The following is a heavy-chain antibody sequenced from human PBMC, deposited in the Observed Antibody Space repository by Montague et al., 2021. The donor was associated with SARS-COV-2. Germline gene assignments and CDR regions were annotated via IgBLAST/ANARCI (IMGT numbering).Heavy chain of an antibody. CDR1: GESFSSDD. D-gene: IGHD2-21*02. J-gene: IGHJ4*02. CDR3: ARGLRGHGIRTCYYL. V-gene: IGHV4-34*01. Sequence: SETLSLTCADYGESFSSDDWSWIRQPPGKGLEWIGEMSHSGNTKYNPSLKSRVYMSLDTSRNEFSLKLTSVAAADTAVYYCARGLRGHGIRTCYYLWGQGTLVTVSS. CDR2: MSHSGNT.